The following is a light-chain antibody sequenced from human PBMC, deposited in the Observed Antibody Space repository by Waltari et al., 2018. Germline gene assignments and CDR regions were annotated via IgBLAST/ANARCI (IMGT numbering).Light chain of an antibody. V-gene: IGKV1-39*01. CDR2: AAS. CDR3: QQSYSTSWT. CDR1: QSISSY. J-gene: IGKJ1*01. Sequence: DIQMTQSPSSLSASVGDRVTITCRASQSISSYLNWYQQKPGKAPKLLIYAASSLQSECPSRFSGSGSGTDFTLTISSLQPEDFATYYCQQSYSTSWTFGQGTKVEIK.